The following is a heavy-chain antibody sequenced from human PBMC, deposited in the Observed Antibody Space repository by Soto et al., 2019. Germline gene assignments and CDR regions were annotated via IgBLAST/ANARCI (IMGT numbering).Heavy chain of an antibody. CDR1: GFTFSSYA. Sequence: EVPLLESGGGLVQPGGSPRLSCAASGFTFSSYAMSWVRQAPGKGLEWVSAISGSGGSTYYADSVKGRFTISRDNSKNTLYLQMNSLRAEDTAVYYCAKGSSGWYERFDYWGQGTLVTVSS. CDR2: ISGSGGST. V-gene: IGHV3-23*01. CDR3: AKGSSGWYERFDY. D-gene: IGHD6-19*01. J-gene: IGHJ4*02.